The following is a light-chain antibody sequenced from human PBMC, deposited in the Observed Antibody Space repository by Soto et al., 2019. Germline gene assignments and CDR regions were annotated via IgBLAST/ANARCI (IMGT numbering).Light chain of an antibody. Sequence: EIVMTQSPATLSVSPGERVTLSCRASQSVYSNLAWYQQKPGQAPRLLIHGSFTRATRIPARFSGSGSGTEFTLTISSLQSEDFAVYYCQQFKQWPLTFGGGNKVEIK. CDR1: QSVYSN. CDR2: GSF. V-gene: IGKV3-15*01. J-gene: IGKJ4*01. CDR3: QQFKQWPLT.